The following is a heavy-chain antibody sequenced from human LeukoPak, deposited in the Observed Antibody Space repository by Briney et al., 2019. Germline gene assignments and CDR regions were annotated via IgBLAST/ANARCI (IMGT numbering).Heavy chain of an antibody. CDR3: AGFYGADGYFDY. CDR2: IYYSGSA. Sequence: PSETLSLTCTVSGGSISSYYWSWIRQPPGKGLEWIGYIYYSGSANYNPSLKSRVTISVDTSKNQFSLKLSSVTAADTAVYYCAGFYGADGYFDYWGQGTLVTVS. D-gene: IGHD4-17*01. J-gene: IGHJ4*02. CDR1: GGSISSYY. V-gene: IGHV4-59*08.